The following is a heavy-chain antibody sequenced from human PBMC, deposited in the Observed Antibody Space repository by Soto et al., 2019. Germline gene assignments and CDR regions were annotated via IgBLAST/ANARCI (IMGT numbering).Heavy chain of an antibody. CDR1: GFTFSSYA. V-gene: IGHV3-23*01. CDR3: AKDKSIRGNYFDY. Sequence: HPGGSLRLSCAASGFTFSSYAMSWVRQAPGKGLEWVSAISGSGGSTYYADSVKGRFTISRDNSKNTLYLQMNSLRAEDTAVYYCAKDKSIRGNYFDYWGQGTLVTVSS. CDR2: ISGSGGST. J-gene: IGHJ4*02.